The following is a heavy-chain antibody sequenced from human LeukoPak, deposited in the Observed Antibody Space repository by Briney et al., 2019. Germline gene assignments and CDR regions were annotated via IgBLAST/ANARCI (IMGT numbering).Heavy chain of an antibody. Sequence: ASVKVPCKTSGYTFTSYDINWVRQATGQGLEWMGGMDGNSGKTAYAQKFLGRVTITRNTSISTAYMELSSLRSEDTAVYYCARLYYYASSGYDALDIWGQGTMVTVSS. CDR3: ARLYYYASSGYDALDI. D-gene: IGHD3-22*01. CDR2: MDGNSGKT. J-gene: IGHJ3*02. CDR1: GYTFTSYD. V-gene: IGHV1-8*01.